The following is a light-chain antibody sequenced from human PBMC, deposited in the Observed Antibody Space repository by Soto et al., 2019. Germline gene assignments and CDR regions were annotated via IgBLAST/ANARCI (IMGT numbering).Light chain of an antibody. CDR3: QQYNSFSPWT. Sequence: DIQMTQSPSTLSASVGDRVTITCRASESNSNWLAWYQQKPGKAPKLLIYDASSLESGVPSRFSGSGSGTVFTLTISSLQPDDFATYYCQQYNSFSPWTFGQGTKVEIK. CDR2: DAS. CDR1: ESNSNW. V-gene: IGKV1-5*01. J-gene: IGKJ1*01.